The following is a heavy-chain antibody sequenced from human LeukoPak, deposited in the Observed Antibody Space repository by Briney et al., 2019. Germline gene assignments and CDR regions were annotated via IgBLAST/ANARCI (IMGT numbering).Heavy chain of an antibody. CDR3: ARLPHNNHSKNRNMAPFDY. D-gene: IGHD3-16*02. CDR2: IYTSGST. J-gene: IGHJ4*02. Sequence: SETLSLTCTVSGGSISSYYWSWIRQPPGKGLEWIGYIYTSGSTNYNPSLKSRVTISVDTSKNQFSLKLSSVTAADTAVYYCARLPHNNHSKNRNMAPFDYWGQGTLVTVSS. V-gene: IGHV4-4*09. CDR1: GGSISSYY.